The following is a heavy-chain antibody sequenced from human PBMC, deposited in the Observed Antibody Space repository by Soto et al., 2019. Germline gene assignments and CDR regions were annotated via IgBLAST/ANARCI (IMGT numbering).Heavy chain of an antibody. CDR1: GESISSHTYF. CDR3: ARHHNSATYFGY. J-gene: IGHJ4*02. Sequence: QLQLEESGPGLVKTSETLSLTCTVSGESISSHTYFWAWIRQSPGTGLEWIGSVYKDGTAYHNPSLKSRVTISVDTSKNVFSLKMKSVTATGTAVYYCARHHNSATYFGYWGQGSRVTVSS. V-gene: IGHV4-39*01. CDR2: VYKDGTA. D-gene: IGHD3-10*01.